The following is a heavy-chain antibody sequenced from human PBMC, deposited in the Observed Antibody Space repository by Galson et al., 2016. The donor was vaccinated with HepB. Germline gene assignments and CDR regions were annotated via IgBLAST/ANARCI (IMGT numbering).Heavy chain of an antibody. J-gene: IGHJ4*02. CDR3: ARSPKGRGIASRPATRSYYFDY. CDR2: TSHSGST. Sequence: SETLSLTCGVYGGSFSGSYWSWIRQPPGKGLEWIGETSHSGSTYYSPSLKRRVTISVDTSKNQFPLRLTSVTAADTAVYYCARSPKGRGIASRPATRSYYFDYWGQGTLVTVSS. D-gene: IGHD6-6*01. V-gene: IGHV4-34*01. CDR1: GGSFSGSY.